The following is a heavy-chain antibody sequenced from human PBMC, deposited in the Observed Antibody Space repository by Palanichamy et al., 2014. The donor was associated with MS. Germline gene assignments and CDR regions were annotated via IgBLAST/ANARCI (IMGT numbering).Heavy chain of an antibody. CDR2: ISGSGGNT. CDR1: GFTFSSYA. Sequence: EVRAVGRSWGRAWYSLGGPVRLSCAASGFTFSSYAMSWVRQAPGKGLEWVSAISGSGGNTYYADSVKGRFTISRDNSKNTLYLQMNSLRAEDTAVYYCAKDYRVYIAVTGDDWGQGTLVTVSS. D-gene: IGHD6-19*01. J-gene: IGHJ4*02. CDR3: AKDYRVYIAVTGDD. V-gene: IGHV3-23*01.